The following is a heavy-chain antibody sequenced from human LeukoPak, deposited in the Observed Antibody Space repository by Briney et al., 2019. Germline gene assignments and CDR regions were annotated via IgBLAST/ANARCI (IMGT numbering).Heavy chain of an antibody. Sequence: SETLSLTCTVSGGSISSSIYYWGWIRQPPGKGLEWIGSIYYSGGTYYNPSLKSRVTISVDTSKNQFSLKLSSVTAADTAVYYCARGVNVEMATIFWLDPWGQGTLVTVSS. CDR1: GGSISSSIYY. V-gene: IGHV4-39*07. J-gene: IGHJ5*02. CDR2: IYYSGGT. CDR3: ARGVNVEMATIFWLDP. D-gene: IGHD5-24*01.